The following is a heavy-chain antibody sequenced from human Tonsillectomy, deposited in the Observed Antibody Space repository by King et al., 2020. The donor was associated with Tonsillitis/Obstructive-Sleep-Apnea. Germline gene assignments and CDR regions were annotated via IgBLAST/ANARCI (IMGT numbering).Heavy chain of an antibody. J-gene: IGHJ4*02. V-gene: IGHV3-23*04. CDR2: IGGSGTST. Sequence: VQLVESGGGLVQPGGSLRLSCAASGFTFSSYAVSWVRQAPGKGLEWVSAIGGSGTSTYYADSVLGRFTISRDNSKNTLYLQMNSLRAEDTAVYYCAKDWQPSYASGSYPFDYWGQGTLVTVSS. D-gene: IGHD3-10*01. CDR1: GFTFSSYA. CDR3: AKDWQPSYASGSYPFDY.